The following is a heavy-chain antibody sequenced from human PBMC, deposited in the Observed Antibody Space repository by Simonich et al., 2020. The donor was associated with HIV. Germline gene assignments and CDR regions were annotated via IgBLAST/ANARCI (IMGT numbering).Heavy chain of an antibody. V-gene: IGHV4-59*06. J-gene: IGHJ4*02. CDR3: ARAAYFYDSSGYLGGVNYFDY. Sequence: QVQLQESGPGLVKPSETLSLTCTVSGGSISSYYWSWIRQHPGKGLEWIGHIYYSGSTYYNPSLRSLVTISVDTSKNQFSLKLSSVTAADTAVYYCARAAYFYDSSGYLGGVNYFDYWGQGTLVTVSS. D-gene: IGHD3-22*01. CDR2: IYYSGST. CDR1: GGSISSYY.